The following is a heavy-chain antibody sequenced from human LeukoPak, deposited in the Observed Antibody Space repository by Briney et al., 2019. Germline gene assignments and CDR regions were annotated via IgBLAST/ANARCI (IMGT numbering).Heavy chain of an antibody. V-gene: IGHV4-59*01. D-gene: IGHD6-13*01. CDR2: IYYSGST. Sequence: PSETLSLTCTVSGGSISSYYWSWIRQPPGKGPEWIGNIYYSGSTKYNPSLKSRVTISVDTSKNRFSLRLSSVAAADTAVYYCARVTGYMVEDYFDYWGQGTLVSVSS. CDR1: GGSISSYY. CDR3: ARVTGYMVEDYFDY. J-gene: IGHJ4*02.